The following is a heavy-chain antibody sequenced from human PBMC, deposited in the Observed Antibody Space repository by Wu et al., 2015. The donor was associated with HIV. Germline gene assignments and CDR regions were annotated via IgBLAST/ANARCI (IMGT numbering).Heavy chain of an antibody. Sequence: QVQLLQSGAEVRKPGASVRVSCKASGYTFTDYYMYWVRQAPGQGLEWMGWINANRGGTKYAQKFQGRVTMTRDTAVSTAYMELNSLRSDDTAVYYCARLQSLAGFYSNADYWGQGTLVTVSS. CDR1: GYTFTDYY. J-gene: IGHJ4*02. CDR3: ARLQSLAGFYSNADY. D-gene: IGHD5-24*01. V-gene: IGHV1-2*02. CDR2: INANRGGT.